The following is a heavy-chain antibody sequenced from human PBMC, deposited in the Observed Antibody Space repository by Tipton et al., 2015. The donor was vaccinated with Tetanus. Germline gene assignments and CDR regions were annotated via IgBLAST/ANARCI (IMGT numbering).Heavy chain of an antibody. D-gene: IGHD5-18*01. CDR3: RAGSWL. V-gene: IGHV3-23*04. CDR2: ISPTGDET. CDR1: GFTFSSDA. J-gene: IGHJ4*02. Sequence: VQLVQSGGGVVQPERSLRLSCAASGFTFSSDAMTWVRQAPGKGLEWVSAISPTGDETYYADSVEGRFTISRDNSKNTLILQMTSLRAEDTAMYYCRAGSWLGGPGTLVTVSS.